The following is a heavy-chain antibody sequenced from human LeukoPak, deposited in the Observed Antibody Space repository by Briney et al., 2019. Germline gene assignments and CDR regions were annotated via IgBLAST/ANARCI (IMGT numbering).Heavy chain of an antibody. Sequence: ASVKVSCKASGYTFTNYYIHCVRQAPGQGLEYMGIINPSGGSTSYAQKFQGRVTMTRDTSTSTDYMELSSLRSEDTAMYYCARDFGVDTSWDAFDIWGQGTMVTVSS. CDR1: GYTFTNYY. CDR2: INPSGGST. CDR3: ARDFGVDTSWDAFDI. D-gene: IGHD5-18*01. V-gene: IGHV1-46*01. J-gene: IGHJ3*02.